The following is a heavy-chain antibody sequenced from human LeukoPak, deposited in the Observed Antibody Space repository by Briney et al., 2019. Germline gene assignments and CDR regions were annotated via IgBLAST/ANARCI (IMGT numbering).Heavy chain of an antibody. D-gene: IGHD4-11*01. CDR1: GGSISSSSYY. CDR2: IYDSGST. CDR3: ARRSSNWYFDY. J-gene: IGHJ4*02. Sequence: SETLSLTCTVSGGSISSSSYYWGWIRQPPGKGLEWNGYIYDSGSTNYNPSLKSRVTISMDTSKNQFSLKLSSVTAADTAVYYCARRSSNWYFDYWGQGTLVTVSS. V-gene: IGHV4-61*05.